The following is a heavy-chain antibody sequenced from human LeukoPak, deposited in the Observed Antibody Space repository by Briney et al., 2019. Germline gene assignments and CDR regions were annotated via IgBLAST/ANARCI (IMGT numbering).Heavy chain of an antibody. CDR1: GYTFTSYG. CDR2: ISAYNGST. Sequence: ASVKVSCKASGYTFTSYGISWVRQAPGQGLEWMGWISAYNGSTNYAQKLQGRVTMTTDTSTSTAYMELRSLRSDDTAVYYCARVYISGYSYVNLFDPWGQGTLVTVSS. J-gene: IGHJ5*02. D-gene: IGHD5-18*01. CDR3: ARVYISGYSYVNLFDP. V-gene: IGHV1-18*01.